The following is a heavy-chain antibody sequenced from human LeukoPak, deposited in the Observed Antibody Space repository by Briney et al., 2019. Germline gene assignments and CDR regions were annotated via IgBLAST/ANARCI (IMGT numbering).Heavy chain of an antibody. CDR1: GGSISSYY. V-gene: IGHV4-59*01. CDR2: IYYSGST. D-gene: IGHD3-16*02. Sequence: PSETLSLTCTVSGGSISSYYWSWIRQPPGKGLEWIGNIYYSGSTNYNPSLKSRVTISVDTSKNQFSLKLSSVTAADTAVYYCAREGSYYDYVWGSYRPYYFDYWGQGTLVTVSS. J-gene: IGHJ4*02. CDR3: AREGSYYDYVWGSYRPYYFDY.